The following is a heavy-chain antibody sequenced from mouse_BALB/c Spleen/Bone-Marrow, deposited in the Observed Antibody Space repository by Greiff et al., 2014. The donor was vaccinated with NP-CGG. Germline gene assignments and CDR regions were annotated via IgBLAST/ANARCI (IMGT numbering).Heavy chain of an antibody. Sequence: LQQPGSELVRPGGSVKLTRKASGHTFTNYWVHWVKQRPGQGLEWIGNIYPGSGSTNYDEKFKRKATLTVDTSSTTAYMQLSSLTTEDSAVYYCTRDKATPYYAMDYWGQGTSVTVSS. D-gene: IGHD6-1*01. CDR1: GHTFTNYW. CDR3: TRDKATPYYAMDY. V-gene: IGHV1S22*01. J-gene: IGHJ4*01. CDR2: IYPGSGST.